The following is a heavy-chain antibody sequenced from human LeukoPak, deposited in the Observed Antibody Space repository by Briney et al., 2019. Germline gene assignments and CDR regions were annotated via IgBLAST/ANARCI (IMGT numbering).Heavy chain of an antibody. CDR3: ARLPDQGGIVVVLDAFDI. D-gene: IGHD3-22*01. V-gene: IGHV3-74*01. CDR2: INSDGSNT. CDR1: GFTFTTYW. Sequence: PGGSLRLSCAASGFTFTTYWMHWVRQAPGKGLVWVSRINSDGSNTRYADSVKGRFSISRDNAKDTLYLQMDDLRADDTAVYYCARLPDQGGIVVVLDAFDIWGQGTMVTVSS. J-gene: IGHJ3*02.